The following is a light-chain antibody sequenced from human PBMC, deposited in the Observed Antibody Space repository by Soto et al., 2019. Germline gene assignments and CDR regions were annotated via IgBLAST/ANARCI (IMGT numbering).Light chain of an antibody. CDR2: VIS. CDR3: MQSVQQPWT. Sequence: DIVLTQTPLSLSVTPGQPASISCKSSQSLVFADGKTYFYWYLQKAGQPPQLLLHVISNRFSGVTDGFSGSGSVTDFTLTISRVEAEDDGVYYGMQSVQQPWTFGQGTKVE. CDR1: QSLVFADGKTY. V-gene: IGKV2D-29*01. J-gene: IGKJ1*01.